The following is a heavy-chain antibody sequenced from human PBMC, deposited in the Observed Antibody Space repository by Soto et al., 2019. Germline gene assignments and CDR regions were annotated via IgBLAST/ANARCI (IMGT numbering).Heavy chain of an antibody. Sequence: QVQLVQSGAEEKKPGASVKVSCKASGYTFTSYAMHWVRQAPGQRLEWMGWINAGNGNTKYSQKFQGRVTITRDTSASTAYMELSSLRSEDTAVYYCAREVRYDSSGYYYFWFDPWGQGTLVTVSS. CDR1: GYTFTSYA. V-gene: IGHV1-3*05. CDR3: AREVRYDSSGYYYFWFDP. J-gene: IGHJ5*02. D-gene: IGHD3-22*01. CDR2: INAGNGNT.